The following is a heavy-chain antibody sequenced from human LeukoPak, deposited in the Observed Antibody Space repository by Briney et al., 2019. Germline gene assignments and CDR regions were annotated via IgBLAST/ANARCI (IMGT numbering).Heavy chain of an antibody. CDR2: IGTVGDT. V-gene: IGHV3-13*01. Sequence: GGSLRLSCAASGFTFSTTDLHWVRQGTRKRLEWVSAIGTVGDTYYADSVKGRFTISRDNSKNTLYLQMNSLRAEDTAVYYCAKEGGSGLDYWGQGTLVTVSS. CDR3: AKEGGSGLDY. J-gene: IGHJ4*02. D-gene: IGHD6-19*01. CDR1: GFTFSTTD.